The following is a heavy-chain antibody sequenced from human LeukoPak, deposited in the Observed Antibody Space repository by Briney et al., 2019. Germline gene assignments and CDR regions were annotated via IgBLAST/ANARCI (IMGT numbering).Heavy chain of an antibody. V-gene: IGHV1-2*02. D-gene: IGHD3-9*01. J-gene: IGHJ6*03. Sequence: VASVKVSCKSSGYTFTGYYMHWVRQAPGQGLEWMGWINPNSGGTNYAQKFQGRVTMTRDTSISTAYMELSRLRSDDTAVYYCARDLSDILTGYYFYYYYYMDVWGKGTTVTVSS. CDR1: GYTFTGYY. CDR3: ARDLSDILTGYYFYYYYYMDV. CDR2: INPNSGGT.